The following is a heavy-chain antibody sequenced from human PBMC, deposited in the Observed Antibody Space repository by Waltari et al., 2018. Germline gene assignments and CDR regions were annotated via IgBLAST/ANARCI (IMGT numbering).Heavy chain of an antibody. D-gene: IGHD3-22*01. V-gene: IGHV1-2*02. Sequence: QVQLVQSGAEVKKPGASVKVSCKASGYTFTGYYMHRVRQAPGQGLEWMGLINPNSGGTNYAQKFQGRVTMTRDTSISTAYMELGRLRSDDTAVYYCARIVGYDSSGYLRDYWGQGTLVTVSS. J-gene: IGHJ4*02. CDR3: ARIVGYDSSGYLRDY. CDR2: INPNSGGT. CDR1: GYTFTGYY.